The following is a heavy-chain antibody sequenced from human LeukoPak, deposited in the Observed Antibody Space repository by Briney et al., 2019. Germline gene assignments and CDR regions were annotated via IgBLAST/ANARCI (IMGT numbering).Heavy chain of an antibody. CDR2: IYYSGTT. CDR3: ARERQNGYCSGGSCPFFDY. J-gene: IGHJ4*02. D-gene: IGHD2-15*01. V-gene: IGHV4-31*03. CDR1: TGSISIGGYY. Sequence: PSESLSLTCTVSTGSISIGGYYWSWIRQHPGKGLEGIGYIYYSGTTYYNPSLKSRVTISVDTSKNQFSLKLSSVTAADTAVYYCARERQNGYCSGGSCPFFDYWGQGTLVTVSS.